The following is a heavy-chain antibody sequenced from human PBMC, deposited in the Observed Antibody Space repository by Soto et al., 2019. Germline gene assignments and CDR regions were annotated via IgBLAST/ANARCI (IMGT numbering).Heavy chain of an antibody. CDR2: IYYSGST. CDR1: GGSISSYY. Sequence: SETLSLTCTVSGGSISSYYWSWIRQPPGKGLEWIGYIYYSGSTNYNPSLKSRVTISVDTSKNQFSLKLSSATAADTAVYYCARASIRLSDAFDIWGQGPMVTVSS. D-gene: IGHD3-10*01. CDR3: ARASIRLSDAFDI. V-gene: IGHV4-59*01. J-gene: IGHJ3*02.